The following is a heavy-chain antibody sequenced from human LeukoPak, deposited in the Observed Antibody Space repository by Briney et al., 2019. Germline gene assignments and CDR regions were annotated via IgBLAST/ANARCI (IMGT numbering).Heavy chain of an antibody. CDR2: ISGSGGGT. Sequence: GGSLRLSCAASGFTFSSNAMSSVRQAPGKGLEWVSVISGSGGGTYYAGSVKGRFTISRDNSKNTLYQQKNSLLAEDTAVDYCAKDHSIAGAGYYYYGMDVWGKGTTVTVS. V-gene: IGHV3-23*01. D-gene: IGHD6-13*01. CDR3: AKDHSIAGAGYYYYGMDV. J-gene: IGHJ6*04. CDR1: GFTFSSNA.